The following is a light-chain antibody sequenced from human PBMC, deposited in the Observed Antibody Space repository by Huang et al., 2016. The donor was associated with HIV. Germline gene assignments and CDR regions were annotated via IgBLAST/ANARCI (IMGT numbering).Light chain of an antibody. Sequence: SASVGDTVTITCRASQGIRNHLAWFQQKPGRAPKSLIYGASNLQSGVPSKFSGSGFGTDFTLTIDSLQPEDFATYYCQQYNSYPVTFGGGTKVEI. J-gene: IGKJ4*01. CDR3: QQYNSYPVT. CDR1: QGIRNH. CDR2: GAS. V-gene: IGKV1-16*02.